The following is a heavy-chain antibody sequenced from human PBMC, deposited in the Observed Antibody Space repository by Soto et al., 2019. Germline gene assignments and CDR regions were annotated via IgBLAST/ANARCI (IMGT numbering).Heavy chain of an antibody. CDR3: ARLYCSAASCYSVGAFDI. J-gene: IGHJ3*02. V-gene: IGHV3-74*01. CDR2: SNSDGTNT. CDR1: GFNFRSYW. Sequence: GGSLRLSCAASGFNFRSYWIHWVRQAPGKGLMWVSHSNSDGTNTSYADSVKGRFTISRDNAKSTLFLQMNFLRAEDTAVYYCARLYCSAASCYSVGAFDIRGQGTMVTVSS. D-gene: IGHD2-15*01.